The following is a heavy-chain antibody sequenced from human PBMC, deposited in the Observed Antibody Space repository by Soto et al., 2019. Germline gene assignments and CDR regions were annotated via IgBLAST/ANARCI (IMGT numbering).Heavy chain of an antibody. D-gene: IGHD3-10*01. Sequence: GGSLRLSCAASGFTFSSYAMSWVRQAPGKGLEWVSAISGSGGSTYYADSVKGRFAISRDNSKNTLYLQMNSLRAEDTAVYYCANFPYGSGSYLVYWGQGTLVTVSS. CDR3: ANFPYGSGSYLVY. CDR1: GFTFSSYA. V-gene: IGHV3-23*01. CDR2: ISGSGGST. J-gene: IGHJ4*02.